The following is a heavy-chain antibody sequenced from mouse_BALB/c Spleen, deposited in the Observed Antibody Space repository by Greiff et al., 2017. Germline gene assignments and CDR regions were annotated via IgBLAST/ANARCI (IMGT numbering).Heavy chain of an antibody. CDR2: ISSGSSTI. Sequence: VQVVESGGGLVQPGGSRKLSCAASGFTFSSFGMHWVRQAPEKGLEWVAYISSGSSTIYYADTVKGRFTISRDNPKNTLFLQMTSLRSEDTAMYYCARDYGFAYWGQGTLVTVSA. V-gene: IGHV5-17*02. CDR1: GFTFSSFG. J-gene: IGHJ3*01. CDR3: ARDYGFAY. D-gene: IGHD1-1*01.